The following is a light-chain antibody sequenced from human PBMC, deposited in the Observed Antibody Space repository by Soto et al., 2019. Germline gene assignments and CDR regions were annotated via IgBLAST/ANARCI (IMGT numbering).Light chain of an antibody. CDR1: QSVSSSY. CDR2: GAS. J-gene: IGKJ4*01. CDR3: HQYDSSPLT. Sequence: EIVLTQSPGTLSLSPGERATLSCRASQSVSSSYLAWYQQKPGQAPRLLIYGASSRATGIPDRFSGSGSGTDFTLTISRREPEDVAVYYCHQYDSSPLTFGGGTKVEIK. V-gene: IGKV3-20*01.